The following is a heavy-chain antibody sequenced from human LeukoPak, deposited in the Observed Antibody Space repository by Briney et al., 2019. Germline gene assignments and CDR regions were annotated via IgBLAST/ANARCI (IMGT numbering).Heavy chain of an antibody. D-gene: IGHD2-2*01. V-gene: IGHV1-2*02. Sequence: ASVKVSCKASGGTFSSYAISWVRQAPGQGLEWMGWVHPNGGERKYAQNFEGRVTMTRDTSIGTAYMELSSLRSDDTAVYYCAREGVTAAVDYWGQGTLVTVSS. CDR3: AREGVTAAVDY. CDR2: VHPNGGER. CDR1: GGTFSSYA. J-gene: IGHJ4*02.